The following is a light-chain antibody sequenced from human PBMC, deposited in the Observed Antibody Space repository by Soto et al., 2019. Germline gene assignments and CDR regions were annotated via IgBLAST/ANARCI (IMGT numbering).Light chain of an antibody. CDR1: RSNIGSNS. V-gene: IGLV1-44*01. CDR2: KNS. J-gene: IGLJ2*01. Sequence: QAVVTQPPSASGTPGQRVVISCSGSRSNIGSNSVNWYQQLPGTAPKLLICKNSLRPSGVPDRFSRSKSGTSASLAISGLQSEDEADYYCATWDASLNGPVFGGGTKVT. CDR3: ATWDASLNGPV.